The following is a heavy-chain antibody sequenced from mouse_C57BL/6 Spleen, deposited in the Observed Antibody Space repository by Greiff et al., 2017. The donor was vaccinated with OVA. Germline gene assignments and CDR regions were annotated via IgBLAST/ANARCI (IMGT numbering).Heavy chain of an antibody. CDR3: ARVIRYCGSSPLYWYFDV. J-gene: IGHJ1*03. Sequence: EVKLVESEGGLVQPGSSMKLSCTASGFTFSDYYMAWVRQVPEKGLEWVANINYDGSSTYYLDSLTSRFIISRDNAKNILYLQMSSLKSEDTDTYYCARVIRYCGSSPLYWYFDVWGTGTTVTVSS. CDR1: GFTFSDYY. D-gene: IGHD1-1*01. V-gene: IGHV5-16*01. CDR2: INYDGSST.